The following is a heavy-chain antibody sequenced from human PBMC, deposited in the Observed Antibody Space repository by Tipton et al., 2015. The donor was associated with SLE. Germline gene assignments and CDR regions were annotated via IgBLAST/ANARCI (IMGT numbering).Heavy chain of an antibody. CDR1: GFTFSDYY. CDR3: ARAGIVVVPAAIGQDY. V-gene: IGHV3-11*01. D-gene: IGHD2-2*02. Sequence: SLRLSCAASGFTFSDYYMSWIRQAPGKGLEWVSYISSSGSTIYYADSVKGRFTISRDNAKNSLYLQMNSLRAEGTAVYYCARAGIVVVPAAIGQDYWGQGTLVTVSS. J-gene: IGHJ4*02. CDR2: ISSSGSTI.